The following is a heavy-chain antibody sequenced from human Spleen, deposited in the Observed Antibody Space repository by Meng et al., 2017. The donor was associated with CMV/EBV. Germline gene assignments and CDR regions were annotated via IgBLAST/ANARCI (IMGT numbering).Heavy chain of an antibody. J-gene: IGHJ6*02. CDR2: INHSGST. D-gene: IGHD2-2*02. CDR3: ARGGRRYCSSTSCYKGYYGMDV. Sequence: SETLSLTCTVSGYSISSGHYWAWIRQPPGKGLEWIGEINHSGSTNYNPSLKSRVTISVDTSKNQFSLKLSSVTAADTAVYYCARGGRRYCSSTSCYKGYYGMDVWGQGTTVTVSS. CDR1: GYSISSGHY. V-gene: IGHV4-38-2*02.